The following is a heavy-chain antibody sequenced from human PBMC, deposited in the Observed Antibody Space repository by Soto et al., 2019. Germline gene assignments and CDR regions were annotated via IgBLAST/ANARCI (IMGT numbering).Heavy chain of an antibody. CDR1: GYTFTSYA. Sequence: ASVKVSCKASGYTFTSYAMHWVRQAPGQRLEWMGWINAGNGNTKYSQKFQGRVTITRDTSASTAYMELSSLRSEDTAVYYCAKGLYKQYDSSRYQNNYYGMDVWGQGTTVTVSS. CDR2: INAGNGNT. CDR3: AKGLYKQYDSSRYQNNYYGMDV. D-gene: IGHD3-22*01. V-gene: IGHV1-3*01. J-gene: IGHJ6*02.